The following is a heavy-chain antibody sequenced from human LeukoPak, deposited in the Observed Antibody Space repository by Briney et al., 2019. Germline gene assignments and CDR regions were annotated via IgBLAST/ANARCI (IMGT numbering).Heavy chain of an antibody. CDR1: GGSISGNY. D-gene: IGHD1-26*01. V-gene: IGHV4-4*09. J-gene: IGHJ5*02. CDR2: IHSSGYT. CDR3: AQRQGPTSGSYDYFDP. Sequence: SETLSLTCTVSGGSISGNYWSWIRQPPGQGLEWIAYIHSSGYTNYNPYFQRRVTISVDTSKNQFSLKVASVTAADTAIYYCAQRQGPTSGSYDYFDPWGPGAPVTVSS.